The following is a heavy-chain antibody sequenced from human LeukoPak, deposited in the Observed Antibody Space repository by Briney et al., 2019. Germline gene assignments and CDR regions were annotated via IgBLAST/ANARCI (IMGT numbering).Heavy chain of an antibody. J-gene: IGHJ6*03. CDR3: AKGNAYSDYYMDV. V-gene: IGHV3-43*01. Sequence: GGSLRLSCAASGFTFDDYSIHWVSQAPGKGLEWVSFISWDGVSTYYADSVKGRFTISRDNNKNSLYLQMNSLRTEDTALYYCAKGNAYSDYYMDVWGKGTTVTVSS. D-gene: IGHD2-15*01. CDR2: ISWDGVST. CDR1: GFTFDDYS.